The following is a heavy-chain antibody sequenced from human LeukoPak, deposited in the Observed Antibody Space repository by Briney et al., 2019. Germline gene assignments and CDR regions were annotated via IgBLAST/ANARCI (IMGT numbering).Heavy chain of an antibody. V-gene: IGHV4-30-2*01. Sequence: SETLSLTCTVSGGSISSGGYYWSWIRQPPGKGLEWIGYIYHSGSTYYNPSLKSRVTISVDTSKNQFSLKLSSVTAADTAVYYCARDSDEDTMVRGGFDYWGQGTLVTVSS. CDR1: GGSISSGGYY. J-gene: IGHJ4*02. CDR3: ARDSDEDTMVRGGFDY. CDR2: IYHSGST. D-gene: IGHD3-10*01.